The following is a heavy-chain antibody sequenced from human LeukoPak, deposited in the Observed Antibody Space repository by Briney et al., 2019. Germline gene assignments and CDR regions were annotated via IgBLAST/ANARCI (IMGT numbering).Heavy chain of an antibody. V-gene: IGHV3-30*02. Sequence: GGSLRLSCAASGFTFSSYGMHWVRQAPGRGLEWVAFIRYDGSNKYYADSVKGRVTISRDNSKNTLYLQMNSLRAEDTAVYYCAKGADVLIPAAGSLFDYWGQGTLVTVSS. J-gene: IGHJ4*02. D-gene: IGHD6-13*01. CDR2: IRYDGSNK. CDR1: GFTFSSYG. CDR3: AKGADVLIPAAGSLFDY.